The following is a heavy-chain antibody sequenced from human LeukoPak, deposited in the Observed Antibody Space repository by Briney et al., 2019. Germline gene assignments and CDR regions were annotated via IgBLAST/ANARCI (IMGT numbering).Heavy chain of an antibody. CDR3: ARVAVVVAATDDAFEI. J-gene: IGHJ3*02. D-gene: IGHD2-15*01. CDR2: FSSTTSTI. V-gene: IGHV3-48*01. Sequence: PGGALRLSCAAPGFTFSSYSMNSVRQPAGNGLHRLSYFSSTTSTINYADSVTGRFTISRDNAKNSLYLQMNSLRAEDTAVYYCARVAVVVAATDDAFEIWGQGTMVTVSP. CDR1: GFTFSSYS.